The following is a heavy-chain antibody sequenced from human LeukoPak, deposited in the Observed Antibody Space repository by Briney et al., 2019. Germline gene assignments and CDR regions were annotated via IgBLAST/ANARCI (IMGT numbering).Heavy chain of an antibody. J-gene: IGHJ5*02. V-gene: IGHV4-34*01. CDR1: GGCFSGYY. CDR2: INHSGST. Sequence: SETLSLTCAVYGGCFSGYYWSCIRQPPGKGLEWIGEINHSGSTNYNPSLKSRVTISVDTSKNQFSLKLSSVTAADTAVYYCARGRYDFWSGYYKDFRFDPWGQGTLVTVSS. CDR3: ARGRYDFWSGYYKDFRFDP. D-gene: IGHD3-3*01.